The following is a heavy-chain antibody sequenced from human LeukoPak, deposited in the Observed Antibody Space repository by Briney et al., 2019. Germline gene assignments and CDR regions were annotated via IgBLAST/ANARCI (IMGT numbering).Heavy chain of an antibody. D-gene: IGHD3-10*01. V-gene: IGHV3-48*04. J-gene: IGHJ4*02. CDR2: ISSSSNTI. Sequence: GGSLRLSCAASGFTFSSYSMNWVRQAPGKGLEWVSYISSSSNTIHYADSVKGRSTISRDNAKNSLYLQMNSLRAEDTAVYYCAILPTPGYWGQGTLVTVSS. CDR3: AILPTPGY. CDR1: GFTFSSYS.